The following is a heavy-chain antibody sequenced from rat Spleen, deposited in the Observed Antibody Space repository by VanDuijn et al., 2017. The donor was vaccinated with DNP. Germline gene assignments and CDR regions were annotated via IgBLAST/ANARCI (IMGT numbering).Heavy chain of an antibody. CDR1: GFTFSDYN. D-gene: IGHD1-4*01. V-gene: IGHV5-27*01. CDR2: ILTSGGPT. Sequence: EVQLVESGGGLVQPGRSLKLSCIASGFTFSDYNMAWVRQAPKKGLEWVATILTSGGPTYYRDSVKGRFTLSRDDAKSTLYLQMDSLRSEDTATYYCTTDLTTRVSGWFAYWGQGTLVTVSS. CDR3: TTDLTTRVSGWFAY. J-gene: IGHJ3*01.